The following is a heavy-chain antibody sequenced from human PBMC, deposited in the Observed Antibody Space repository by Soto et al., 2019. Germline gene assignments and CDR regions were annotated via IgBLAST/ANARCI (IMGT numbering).Heavy chain of an antibody. J-gene: IGHJ4*02. CDR3: ARAYRAYCSGGSCYPDGY. D-gene: IGHD2-15*01. CDR1: GYTFTSYD. CDR2: MNPNSGNT. Sequence: QVQLVQSGAEVKKPGASVKVSCKASGYTFTSYDINWVRQATGQGLEWMGWMNPNSGNTGYAQKFQGRVTMTRNTSISTAYMELSSLRSEDTAVYYCARAYRAYCSGGSCYPDGYWGQGNLVTVSS. V-gene: IGHV1-8*01.